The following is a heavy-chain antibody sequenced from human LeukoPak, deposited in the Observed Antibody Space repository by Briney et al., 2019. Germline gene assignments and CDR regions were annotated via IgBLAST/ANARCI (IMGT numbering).Heavy chain of an antibody. J-gene: IGHJ4*02. CDR1: GFTFSSYV. CDR2: INWNGGST. CDR3: ARDNRMVVAASYYFDY. V-gene: IGHV3-20*04. Sequence: GGSLRLSCATSGFTFSSYVMSWVRQAPGKGLEWVSGINWNGGSTGYADSVKGRFTISRDNAKNSLYLQMNSLRAEDTALYYCARDNRMVVAASYYFDYWGQGTLVTVSS. D-gene: IGHD2-15*01.